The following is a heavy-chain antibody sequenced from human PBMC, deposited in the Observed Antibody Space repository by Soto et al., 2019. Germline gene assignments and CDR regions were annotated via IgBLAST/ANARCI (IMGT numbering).Heavy chain of an antibody. J-gene: IGHJ4*02. CDR2: ISAYNRNT. D-gene: IGHD6-13*01. CDR3: ARVIAAAADFGY. V-gene: IGHV1-18*01. CDR1: GYTFTSYG. Sequence: QVQLVQSGAEVKKPGASVKVSCKASGYTFTSYGISWVRQAPGQGLEWMGWISAYNRNTNYAQRHQGRVTMTTDTSTGTAYMEIRSMRSDATAVYYCARVIAAAADFGYWGPGTLVTVSS.